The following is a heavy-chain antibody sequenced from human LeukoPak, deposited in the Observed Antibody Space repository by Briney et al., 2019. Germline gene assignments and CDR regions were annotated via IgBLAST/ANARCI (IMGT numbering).Heavy chain of an antibody. CDR2: ISYDGSNK. Sequence: GGSLRLSCAASGFTFSSYGMHWVRQAPGKGLEWVAVISYDGSNKYYADSVKGRFTISRDNSKNTLYLQMNSLRAEDTAVYYCAKDPTLGIAAAWYSYYYYGMDVWGQGTTVTVSS. J-gene: IGHJ6*02. CDR1: GFTFSSYG. V-gene: IGHV3-30*18. CDR3: AKDPTLGIAAAWYSYYYYGMDV. D-gene: IGHD6-13*01.